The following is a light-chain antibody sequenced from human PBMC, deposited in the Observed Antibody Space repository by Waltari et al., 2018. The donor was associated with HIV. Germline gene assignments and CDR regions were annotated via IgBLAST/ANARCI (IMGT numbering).Light chain of an antibody. J-gene: IGKJ2*01. CDR1: QTVSPF. Sequence: EIVLTQSPATLSLSPGETATLSCRASQTVSPFLAWYQQKPGQSPRLLISGVSARAPGIPVRFSGSGSETDFTLTISGLEPDDFAVYFCQQRKYLYTFGQGTKVEI. CDR3: QQRKYLYT. V-gene: IGKV3-11*01. CDR2: GVS.